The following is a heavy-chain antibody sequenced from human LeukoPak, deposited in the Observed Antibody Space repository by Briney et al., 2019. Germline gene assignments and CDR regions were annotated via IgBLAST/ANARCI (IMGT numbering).Heavy chain of an antibody. Sequence: GRSLRLSCAASGFTFSSYPMHWVRQAPGKGLEWVAVVSDDGNKKFDADFVKGRFTISRDNSKNTLYMQMNSLRGEDTAVYYCARGQLLLEGYFYYMDVWGEGTTVTVSS. D-gene: IGHD2-2*01. CDR2: VSDDGNKK. CDR3: ARGQLLLEGYFYYMDV. V-gene: IGHV3-30*01. CDR1: GFTFSSYP. J-gene: IGHJ6*03.